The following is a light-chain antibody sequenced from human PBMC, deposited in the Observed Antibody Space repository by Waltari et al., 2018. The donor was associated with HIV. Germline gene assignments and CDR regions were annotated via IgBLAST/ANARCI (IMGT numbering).Light chain of an antibody. Sequence: QSALTQPASVSGSPGQSITISCTGTSNDIGAYNYASWYQQHPGKAPKLMIVDDSKRPSGVSNRFSGSKSGDTASLTSSGLQADDEADYYCHSYTNTNSFVFGSGTKVTVL. CDR2: DDS. CDR1: SNDIGAYNY. V-gene: IGLV2-14*01. CDR3: HSYTNTNSFV. J-gene: IGLJ1*01.